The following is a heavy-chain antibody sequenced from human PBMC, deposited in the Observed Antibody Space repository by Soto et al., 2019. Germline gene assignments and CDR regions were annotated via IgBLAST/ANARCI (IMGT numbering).Heavy chain of an antibody. CDR2: SIPVLGTT. CDR3: ARRRYCGYDCYHKHYYGMDV. Sequence: QVQLVQSGAELMKPGSSVKVSCRASGDTFSSYTVNWVRQAPGRGLEWMGRSIPVLGTTDYAQKFKGRVTITADKSSNIVYMELSSLRSEDTAVYYCARRRYCGYDCYHKHYYGMDVWCQGTTVTVAS. D-gene: IGHD2-21*02. V-gene: IGHV1-69*08. J-gene: IGHJ6*02. CDR1: GDTFSSYT.